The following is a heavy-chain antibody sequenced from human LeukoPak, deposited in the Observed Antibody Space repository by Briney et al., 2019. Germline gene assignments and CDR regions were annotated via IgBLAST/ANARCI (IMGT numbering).Heavy chain of an antibody. CDR1: GGSISSYY. Sequence: SEALSLTCTVSGGSISSYYWSWIRQPPGKGLEWIGYIYYSGSTNYNPSLKSRVTISLHTSKNQFSLKLSSVTAADTAVYFCARGSSGYDLPDYWGQGTLVTVSS. J-gene: IGHJ4*02. D-gene: IGHD5-12*01. V-gene: IGHV4-59*01. CDR3: ARGSSGYDLPDY. CDR2: IYYSGST.